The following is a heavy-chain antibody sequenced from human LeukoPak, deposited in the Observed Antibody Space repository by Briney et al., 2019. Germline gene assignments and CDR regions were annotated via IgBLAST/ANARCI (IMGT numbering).Heavy chain of an antibody. CDR3: ARSVVVPAALYYYYGMDV. J-gene: IGHJ6*02. CDR2: ISAYKGNT. V-gene: IGHV1-18*01. CDR1: GYTFTRHG. Sequence: ASVKVSSKASGYTFTRHGISWVPQAPGQGREWMGWISAYKGNTNYAQKLQGRVTMTTDTSTSTAYMELTSLRSDDTAVYYCARSVVVPAALYYYYGMDVWGQGTTVTVSS. D-gene: IGHD2-2*01.